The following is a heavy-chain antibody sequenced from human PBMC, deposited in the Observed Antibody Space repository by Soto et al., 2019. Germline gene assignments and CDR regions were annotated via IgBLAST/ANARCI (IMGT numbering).Heavy chain of an antibody. CDR2: ISYDGSNK. CDR1: GFTFSSYA. J-gene: IGHJ4*02. CDR3: ARGYSGYEAGFDY. V-gene: IGHV3-30-3*01. D-gene: IGHD5-12*01. Sequence: GGSLRLACAASGFTFSSYAMHWVRQAPGKGLEWVAVISYDGSNKYYADSVKGRFTISRDNSKNTLYLQMNSLRAEDTAVYYCARGYSGYEAGFDYWGQGTLVTXSS.